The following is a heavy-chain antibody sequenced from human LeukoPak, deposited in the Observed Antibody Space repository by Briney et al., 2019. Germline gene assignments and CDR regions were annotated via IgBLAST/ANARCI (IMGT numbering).Heavy chain of an antibody. CDR2: IWYDGNNK. V-gene: IGHV3-33*06. D-gene: IGHD6-13*01. CDR1: GFTFSSYG. Sequence: GGSLRLSCAASGFTFSSYGMHWVRQAPGKGLEWVAVIWYDGNNKYYADSVRGRFTISRDNSKNKLYLQMNSLRAEDTALYYCAKDDREVAAAGANFEYWGQGTLVTVSS. CDR3: AKDDREVAAAGANFEY. J-gene: IGHJ4*02.